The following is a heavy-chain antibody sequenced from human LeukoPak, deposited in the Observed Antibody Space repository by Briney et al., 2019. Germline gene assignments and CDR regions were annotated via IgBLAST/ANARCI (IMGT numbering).Heavy chain of an antibody. CDR3: AKVGGRYCSGGSCLLDY. CDR2: ISGSGGST. CDR1: GFTFSSYA. V-gene: IGHV3-23*01. Sequence: GGSLRLSCAASGFTFSSYAMSWVRQAPGKGLEWVSAISGSGGSTYYADSVKGRFTISRDNSKNTLYLQMNSLRAEDTAVYYCAKVGGRYCSGGSCLLDYWGQGTLVTVSS. D-gene: IGHD2-15*01. J-gene: IGHJ4*02.